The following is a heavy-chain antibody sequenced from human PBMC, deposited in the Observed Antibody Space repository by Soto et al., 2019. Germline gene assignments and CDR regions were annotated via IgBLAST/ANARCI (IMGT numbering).Heavy chain of an antibody. CDR3: TTDGVMIVVVITPGRF. Sequence: GGSLRLSCAASGFTFSNAWMSWVRQAPGKGLEWVGSIKSKTDGGTTDYAAPVKGRFTIPRDDSKNTLYLQMNSLKTEDTAVYYCTTDGVMIVVVITPGRFWGQGTLVTVSS. CDR1: GFTFSNAW. V-gene: IGHV3-15*01. CDR2: IKSKTDGGTT. J-gene: IGHJ4*02. D-gene: IGHD3-22*01.